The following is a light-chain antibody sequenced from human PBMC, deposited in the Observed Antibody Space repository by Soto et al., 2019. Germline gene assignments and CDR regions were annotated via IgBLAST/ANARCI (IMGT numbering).Light chain of an antibody. Sequence: QSVLTQSPSASASLGASVTLTCTLSSGHSNYAIAWHQQQSEKGPRYLMKLNSDGSHSKGDGIPDRFSGSSSGAERYLTIARLQSEDEADYCCQTWGSGIVVFGVGTKLTVL. J-gene: IGLJ2*01. CDR1: SGHSNYA. V-gene: IGLV4-69*01. CDR2: LNSDGSH. CDR3: QTWGSGIVV.